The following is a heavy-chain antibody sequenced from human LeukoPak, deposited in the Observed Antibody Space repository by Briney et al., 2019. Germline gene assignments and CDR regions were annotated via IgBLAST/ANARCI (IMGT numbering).Heavy chain of an antibody. CDR3: ASDFFNYGSGSYYSRHYYYGMDV. D-gene: IGHD3-10*01. CDR2: IIPIFGTA. Sequence: SVKVSCKASGGTFSSYAISWVRQAPGQGLEWMGGIIPIFGTANYAQKFQGRVTITADKSTSTAYMELSSLRSEDTAVYYCASDFFNYGSGSYYSRHYYYGMDVWGKGTTVTVSS. J-gene: IGHJ6*04. CDR1: GGTFSSYA. V-gene: IGHV1-69*06.